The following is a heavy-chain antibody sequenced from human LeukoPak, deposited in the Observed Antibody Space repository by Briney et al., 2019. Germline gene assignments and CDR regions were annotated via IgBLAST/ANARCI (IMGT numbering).Heavy chain of an antibody. J-gene: IGHJ6*02. Sequence: GSSVKVSCKASGGTFSSYAISWVRQAPGQGLEWMGGIIPIFGTANYAQKFQGRVTITADESTSTAYMELSSLRSEDTAVYYCATHEIDRAAGIVATIYGQQRYYYYYGMDVWGQGTTVTVSS. V-gene: IGHV1-69*01. CDR3: ATHEIDRAAGIVATIYGQQRYYYYYGMDV. CDR2: IIPIFGTA. CDR1: GGTFSSYA. D-gene: IGHD5-12*01.